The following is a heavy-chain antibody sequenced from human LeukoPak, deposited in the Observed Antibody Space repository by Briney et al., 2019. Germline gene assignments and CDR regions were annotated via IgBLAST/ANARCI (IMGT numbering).Heavy chain of an antibody. J-gene: IGHJ6*03. V-gene: IGHV4-39*07. CDR2: IYYSGST. CDR3: ARGWYRSGLYCYYYMDV. D-gene: IGHD3-10*01. Sequence: SETLSLTCTVSGGSISSSSYYWGWIRQPPGKGLEWIGSIYYSGSTYYNPSLKSRVTISVDTSKNQFSLKLSSVTAADTAVYYCARGWYRSGLYCYYYMDVWGKGTTVTVSS. CDR1: GGSISSSSYY.